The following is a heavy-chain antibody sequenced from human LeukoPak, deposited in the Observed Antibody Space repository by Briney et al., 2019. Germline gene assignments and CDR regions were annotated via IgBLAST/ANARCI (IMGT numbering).Heavy chain of an antibody. D-gene: IGHD6-19*01. Sequence: PSETLSLTCTVSGGSISTNTYYWGWIRQPPGKALEWIGSIYYSGSTYYNPSLKSRVTITVDTSKNQFSLKLSSVTATDTAVYFCARSGSGRLLDCWGQGTLVTVSS. CDR3: ARSGSGRLLDC. CDR1: GGSISTNTYY. V-gene: IGHV4-39*01. CDR2: IYYSGST. J-gene: IGHJ4*02.